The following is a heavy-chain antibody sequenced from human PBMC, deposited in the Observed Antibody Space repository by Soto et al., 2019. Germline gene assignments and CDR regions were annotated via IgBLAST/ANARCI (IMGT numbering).Heavy chain of an antibody. CDR3: SRGPRESGEWLLFDY. V-gene: IGHV1-8*01. Sequence: QVQLVQSGADVKKPGASVTVSCKASGYTFTTYEINWVRQATGQGLERMGRLNPNDGNTAYAQKFQGRVTMTRNTSVTTAYMELSGLRSDDTAVYYCSRGPRESGEWLLFDYWGQGALVTVSS. D-gene: IGHD3-3*01. J-gene: IGHJ4*02. CDR1: GYTFTTYE. CDR2: LNPNDGNT.